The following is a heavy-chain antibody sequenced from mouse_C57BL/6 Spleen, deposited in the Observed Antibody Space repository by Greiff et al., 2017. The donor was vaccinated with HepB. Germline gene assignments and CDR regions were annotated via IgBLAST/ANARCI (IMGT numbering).Heavy chain of an antibody. CDR3: ARPFITTVAYAMDY. Sequence: DVKLVESGGGLVKPGGSLKLSCAASGFTFSDYGMHWVRQAPEKGLEWVAYISSGSSTIYYTDTVKGRFTISRDNAKNTLFLQMTSLRSEDTAMYYCARPFITTVAYAMDYWGQGTSVTVSS. CDR1: GFTFSDYG. D-gene: IGHD1-1*01. J-gene: IGHJ4*01. CDR2: ISSGSSTI. V-gene: IGHV5-17*01.